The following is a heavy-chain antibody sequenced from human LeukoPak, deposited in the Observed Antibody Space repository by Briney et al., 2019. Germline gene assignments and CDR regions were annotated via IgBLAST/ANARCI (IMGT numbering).Heavy chain of an antibody. V-gene: IGHV4-59*01. CDR2: IYYSGST. CDR1: GGSISSYY. D-gene: IGHD5-18*01. Sequence: SETLSLTCTVSGGSISSYYWSWIRQPPGKGLEWIGYIYYSGSTNYNPSLKSRVTISVDTSKNQFSLKLSSVTAADTAVYYCARDVRYSYDYVNAFDIWGQGTMVTVSS. J-gene: IGHJ3*02. CDR3: ARDVRYSYDYVNAFDI.